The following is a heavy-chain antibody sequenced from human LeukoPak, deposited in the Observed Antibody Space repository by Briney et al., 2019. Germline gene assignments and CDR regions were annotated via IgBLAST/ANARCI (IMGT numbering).Heavy chain of an antibody. CDR3: ARASWVSSIDAVR. Sequence: GGSLRLSCAASGLSFSSFAMSWVRQGPARGLEWVSSIRGNGETSYADSVKGRFTLSSDISRNTVYFQLNNLRVEDTAIYYCARASWVSSIDAVRWGQGTLVTVSS. V-gene: IGHV3-23*01. CDR2: IRGNGET. J-gene: IGHJ4*02. D-gene: IGHD6-13*01. CDR1: GLSFSSFA.